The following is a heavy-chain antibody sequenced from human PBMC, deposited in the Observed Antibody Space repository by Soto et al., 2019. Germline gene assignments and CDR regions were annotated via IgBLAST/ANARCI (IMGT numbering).Heavy chain of an antibody. CDR2: ISVYNGKT. V-gene: IGHV1-18*01. D-gene: IGHD6-13*01. CDR3: ARDRSVKAAAPGH. J-gene: IGHJ4*02. Sequence: QVQLVQSGNELKQPGASVKVSCKASGYTFTTYGISWVRQAPGQGLEWMGWISVYNGKTNYAQKFQGRVTMTTDTSTSTAYMELRTLRSDDTAVYYCARDRSVKAAAPGHWGQGTLVTVSS. CDR1: GYTFTTYG.